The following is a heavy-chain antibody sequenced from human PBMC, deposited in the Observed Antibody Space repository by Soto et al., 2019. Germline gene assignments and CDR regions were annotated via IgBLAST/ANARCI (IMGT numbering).Heavy chain of an antibody. V-gene: IGHV3-23*01. CDR1: GFTFSSYA. D-gene: IGHD2-2*02. Sequence: GESLKISCAASGFTFSSYAMSWVRQAPGKGLEWVSAISGSGGSTYYADSVKGRFTISRDNSKNTLYLQMNSLRAEDTAVYYCAKGGKVRSSTSCYNYWGQGTLVTVSS. J-gene: IGHJ4*02. CDR3: AKGGKVRSSTSCYNY. CDR2: ISGSGGST.